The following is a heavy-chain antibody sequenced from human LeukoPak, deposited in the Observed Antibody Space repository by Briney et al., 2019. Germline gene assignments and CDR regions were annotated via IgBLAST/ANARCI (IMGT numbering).Heavy chain of an antibody. CDR2: IYYSGST. D-gene: IGHD2-15*01. CDR3: ASGVVVAATASFDP. Sequence: SETLSLTCTVSGGSVSSGSCYWSWIRQPPGKGLEWIGYIYYSGSTNYNPSLKSRVTISVDTSKNQFSLKLSSVTAADTAVYYCASGVVVAATASFDPGGQGTMVTVSS. CDR1: GGSVSSGSCY. J-gene: IGHJ5*02. V-gene: IGHV4-61*01.